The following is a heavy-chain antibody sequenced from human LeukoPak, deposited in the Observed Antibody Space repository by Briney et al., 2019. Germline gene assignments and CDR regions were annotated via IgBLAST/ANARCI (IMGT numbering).Heavy chain of an antibody. CDR1: GFTFSSYG. CDR3: AKDLRTQYRFLDAFDI. J-gene: IGHJ3*02. D-gene: IGHD2-21*01. Sequence: GGTLRLSCAASGFTFSSYGMSWVRQAPGKGLEWVSAISGSGGSTYYADSVRGRFTISRDNSKNTLYLQMNNLRAEETALYYCAKDLRTQYRFLDAFDIWGQGTMVTVSS. CDR2: ISGSGGST. V-gene: IGHV3-23*01.